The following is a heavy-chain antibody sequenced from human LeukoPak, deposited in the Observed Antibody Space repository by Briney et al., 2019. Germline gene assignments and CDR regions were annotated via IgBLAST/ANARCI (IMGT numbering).Heavy chain of an antibody. Sequence: SETLSLTCTVSGGSISGYYWNWIRQPPGKGLEWIGYIYYSGSTNYNPSLKSRVTMSLDTSKNQFSLKLSSVTAADTAVYYCARDGDGYNYFDHWGQGTLVTVSS. CDR1: GGSISGYY. J-gene: IGHJ4*02. CDR2: IYYSGST. V-gene: IGHV4-59*01. CDR3: ARDGDGYNYFDH. D-gene: IGHD5-24*01.